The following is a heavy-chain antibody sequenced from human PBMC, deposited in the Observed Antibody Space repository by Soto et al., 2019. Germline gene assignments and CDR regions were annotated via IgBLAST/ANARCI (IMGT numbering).Heavy chain of an antibody. Sequence: EVQLLESGGGLVQPGGSLRLSCAASGFSFSSYAMSWVRQAPGKGLEWVSGISGSGGSTYYADSVKGRFTISRDKSKNTLYLHINSLRAEDTAVYYCAKEAVAGPYYYYYGMDVWGQGTTVTVSS. D-gene: IGHD6-19*01. CDR3: AKEAVAGPYYYYYGMDV. J-gene: IGHJ6*02. V-gene: IGHV3-23*01. CDR1: GFSFSSYA. CDR2: ISGSGGST.